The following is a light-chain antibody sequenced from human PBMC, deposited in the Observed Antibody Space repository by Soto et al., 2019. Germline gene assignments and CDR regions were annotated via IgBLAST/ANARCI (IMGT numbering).Light chain of an antibody. Sequence: QSALTQPASVSGSPGQSITISCTGTSSDVGIYNYVSWYQQHPGKAPKLMIYQVTNRPSGVSNSFSGSKSGNTASLTISGLQAEDEAEYYCSSYTNINTRAGVVGTG. CDR3: SSYTNINTRAGV. CDR1: SSDVGIYNY. J-gene: IGLJ1*01. CDR2: QVT. V-gene: IGLV2-14*01.